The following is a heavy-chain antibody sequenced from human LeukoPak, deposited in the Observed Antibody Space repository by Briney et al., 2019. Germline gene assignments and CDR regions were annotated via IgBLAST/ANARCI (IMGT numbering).Heavy chain of an antibody. CDR2: ISAYNGNT. J-gene: IGHJ4*02. Sequence: GESLKISCKGSGYSFTSYWISWVRQAPGQGLEWMGWISAYNGNTNYAQKLQGRVTMTTDTSTSTAYMELRSLRSDDTAVYYCARDPGYSGYVDYWGQGTLVTVSS. V-gene: IGHV1-18*04. D-gene: IGHD5-12*01. CDR1: GYSFTSYW. CDR3: ARDPGYSGYVDY.